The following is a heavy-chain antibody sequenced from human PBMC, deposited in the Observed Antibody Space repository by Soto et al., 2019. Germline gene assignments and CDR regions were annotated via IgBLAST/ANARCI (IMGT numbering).Heavy chain of an antibody. J-gene: IGHJ6*02. V-gene: IGHV3-30*18. Sequence: PGGSLRLSCAASGFTFRNFVMHWVRQAPGKGLEWVAVISYAGNNIYYADSVKGRFTISRDNSGNTLYLEMSSLRGEDTAVYYCAKDQSSTFRSGSGMDVWGQGTTVTVS. CDR2: ISYAGNNI. CDR3: AKDQSSTFRSGSGMDV. D-gene: IGHD3-3*01. CDR1: GFTFRNFV.